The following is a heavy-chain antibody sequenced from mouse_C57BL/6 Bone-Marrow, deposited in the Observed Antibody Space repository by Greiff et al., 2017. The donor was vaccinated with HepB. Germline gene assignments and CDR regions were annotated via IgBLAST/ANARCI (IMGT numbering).Heavy chain of an antibody. Sequence: QVQLQQSGAELVKPGASVKVSCKASGYTFTSYWMHWVKQRPGQGLEWIGKIHPSDSDTNYKQKFKGKATLTVDKSSSPAYMQLSSLTSEDSAVYYCAIGGYRSIYGRYAMDYWGQGTSVTVSS. V-gene: IGHV1-74*01. CDR3: AIGGYRSIYGRYAMDY. J-gene: IGHJ4*01. CDR2: IHPSDSDT. D-gene: IGHD5-1*01. CDR1: GYTFTSYW.